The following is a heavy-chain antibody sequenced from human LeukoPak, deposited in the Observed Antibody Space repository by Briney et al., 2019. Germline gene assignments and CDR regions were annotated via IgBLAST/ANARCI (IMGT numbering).Heavy chain of an antibody. CDR2: FRGSGGST. CDR1: GFPFSNYD. D-gene: IGHD3-22*01. V-gene: IGHV3-23*01. J-gene: IGHJ4*02. Sequence: PGGSLRLSCAASGFPFSNYDMRWVRQAPGKGLEWVSAFRGSGGSTYYADSVKGRFTISRDNSKSTLYLQMNSLRAEDAAVYYWAKGGSDYYDSSGYYYEDYWGQGTLVTVSS. CDR3: AKGGSDYYDSSGYYYEDY.